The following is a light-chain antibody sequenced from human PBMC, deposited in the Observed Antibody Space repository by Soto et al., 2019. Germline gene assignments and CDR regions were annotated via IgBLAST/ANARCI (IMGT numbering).Light chain of an antibody. CDR2: GAS. J-gene: IGKJ5*01. Sequence: EIVLTQSPGTLSLSPGERATLSCRASQSVSNNYLAWYQQKPGQAPRLLIYGASSRATGIPDRFSGSGSGTDFTLTISRLEPEDFAVYYCQQYENSPITFGQGTRLEIK. CDR1: QSVSNNY. V-gene: IGKV3-20*01. CDR3: QQYENSPIT.